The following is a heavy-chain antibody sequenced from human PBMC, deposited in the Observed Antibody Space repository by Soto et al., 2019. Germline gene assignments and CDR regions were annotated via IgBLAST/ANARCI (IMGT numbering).Heavy chain of an antibody. D-gene: IGHD3-3*01. Sequence: QVQLVQSGAEVKKPGTSVKVSCKSSGYIFTTYGIHWVRQAPGQGLVWIGIINPNDGRATYTQKFQGRVTMTSDASTSTAYMELSGLRSEDTAIYYCALWLDYISSSIFWSGPLARWGQGTLVTVSS. CDR1: GYIFTTYG. CDR3: ALWLDYISSSIFWSGPLAR. J-gene: IGHJ1*01. CDR2: INPNDGRA. V-gene: IGHV1-46*03.